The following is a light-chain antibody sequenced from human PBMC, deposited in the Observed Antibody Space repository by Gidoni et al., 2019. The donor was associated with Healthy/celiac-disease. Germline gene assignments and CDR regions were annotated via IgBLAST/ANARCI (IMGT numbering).Light chain of an antibody. CDR2: AAS. V-gene: IGKV1-27*01. CDR1: QGISNY. Sequence: DIQMTQSPSSLSASVGDRVPITCRARQGISNYLAWYQQKPGKVPKLLIYAASTLQSGVPSRFSGSGSGTDFTLTISSLQPEDVATYYCQKYNSAPRGFTFGPGTKVDIK. J-gene: IGKJ3*01. CDR3: QKYNSAPRGFT.